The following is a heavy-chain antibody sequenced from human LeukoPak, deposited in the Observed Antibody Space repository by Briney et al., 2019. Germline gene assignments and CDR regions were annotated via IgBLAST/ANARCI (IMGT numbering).Heavy chain of an antibody. Sequence: SETLSLTCAVSGGSINSGSYYWSWIRQPAGKGLEWIGRIYRTGSTNYNPSLKSRVTISVDTSKNQFSLKLSSVTAADTAVYYCARHRGYYYGSGSYSCFDYWGQGTLVTVSS. CDR3: ARHRGYYYGSGSYSCFDY. J-gene: IGHJ4*02. V-gene: IGHV4-61*02. CDR2: IYRTGST. CDR1: GGSINSGSYY. D-gene: IGHD3-10*01.